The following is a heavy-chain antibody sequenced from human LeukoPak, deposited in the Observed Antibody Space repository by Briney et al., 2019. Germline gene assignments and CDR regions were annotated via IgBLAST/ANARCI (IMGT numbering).Heavy chain of an antibody. CDR1: GGSISSYY. CDR2: IYYSGST. V-gene: IGHV4-59*01. Sequence: SETLSLTCTVSGGSISSYYWSWIRQPPGKGLERIGYIYYSGSTNYNPSLKSRVTISVDTSKNQFSLKLSSVTAADTAVYYCARDAVDYYYYMDVWGKGTTVTVSS. J-gene: IGHJ6*03. D-gene: IGHD4-23*01. CDR3: ARDAVDYYYYMDV.